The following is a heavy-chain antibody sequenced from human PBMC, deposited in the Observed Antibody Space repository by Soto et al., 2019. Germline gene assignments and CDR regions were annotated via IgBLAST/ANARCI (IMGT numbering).Heavy chain of an antibody. CDR3: AKDRFRVTMIVADY. V-gene: IGHV3-23*01. CDR2: ISGSGGNT. Sequence: EVQLLESGGGLVQPGRSLRLSCAASGLTFSSYAMSWVRQAPGKGLEWVSGISGSGGNTYYADSVKGRFTISRDNSKNTLYLQMNSLRAEDTAVYFCAKDRFRVTMIVADYWGQGTLVTVSS. D-gene: IGHD3-22*01. J-gene: IGHJ4*02. CDR1: GLTFSSYA.